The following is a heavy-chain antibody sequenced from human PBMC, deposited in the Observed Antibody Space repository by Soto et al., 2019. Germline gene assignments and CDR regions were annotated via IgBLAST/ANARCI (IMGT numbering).Heavy chain of an antibody. CDR2: ISSSSSYI. V-gene: IGHV3-21*01. Sequence: GGSLRLSCAASGFTFSSYSMNWVRQAPGKGLEWVSSISSSSSYIYYADSVKGRFTISRDNAKNSLYLQMISLRAEDTAVYYCARDGYYDFWSGYYFDYWGQGTLVTVSS. CDR3: ARDGYYDFWSGYYFDY. D-gene: IGHD3-3*01. J-gene: IGHJ4*02. CDR1: GFTFSSYS.